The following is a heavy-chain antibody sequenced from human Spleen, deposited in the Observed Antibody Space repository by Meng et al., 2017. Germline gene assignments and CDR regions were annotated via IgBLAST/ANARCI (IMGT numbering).Heavy chain of an antibody. CDR1: GGSFSDYY. CDR3: ARGGIFGVANWFDP. CDR2: INHTGDT. Sequence: QVQLQQWGAGLSRPSETLSLPCAVYGGSFSDYYWTWIRQPPGKGLEWIGEINHTGDTNYNPSLNSRVAISVDTSKNQFSLKLTSVTAAETAVYYCARGGIFGVANWFDPWGQGTLVTVSS. J-gene: IGHJ5*02. D-gene: IGHD3-3*01. V-gene: IGHV4-34*01.